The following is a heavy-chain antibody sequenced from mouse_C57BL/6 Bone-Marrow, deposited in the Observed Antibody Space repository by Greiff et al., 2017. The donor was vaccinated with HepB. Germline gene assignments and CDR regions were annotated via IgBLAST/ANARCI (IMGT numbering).Heavy chain of an antibody. J-gene: IGHJ2*01. CDR3: TRGRLYSNYVYFDY. CDR1: GYTFTSYW. D-gene: IGHD2-5*01. CDR2: IYPGNSDT. Sequence: EVQLQESGTVLARPGASVKMSCKTSGYTFTSYWMHWVKQRPGQGLEWIGAIYPGNSDTSYNQKFKGKAKLTAVTSASTAYMELSSLTNEDSAVYYCTRGRLYSNYVYFDYWGQGTTLTVSS. V-gene: IGHV1-5*01.